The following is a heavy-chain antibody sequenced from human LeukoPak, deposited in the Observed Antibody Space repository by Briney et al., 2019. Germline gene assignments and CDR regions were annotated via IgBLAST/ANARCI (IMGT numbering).Heavy chain of an antibody. J-gene: IGHJ4*02. V-gene: IGHV3-30-3*01. CDR2: ISYDGNNK. CDR1: GFTFSSYA. D-gene: IGHD6-19*01. Sequence: LPGGSLRLSCAASGFTFSSYAMHWVRRAPGKGLEGVAVISYDGNNKYYADSVKGRFTISRDNSKNTLDLQMNSLRAEDTAVYYCARDPLDRSGWSSICDYWGQGTLVTVSS. CDR3: ARDPLDRSGWSSICDY.